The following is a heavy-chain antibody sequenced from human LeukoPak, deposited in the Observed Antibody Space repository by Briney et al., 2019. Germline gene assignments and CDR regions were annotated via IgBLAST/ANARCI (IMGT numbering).Heavy chain of an antibody. D-gene: IGHD2-2*01. CDR3: ARGGYQLLQGDYYYGMDV. J-gene: IGHJ6*04. CDR1: GGTFSSYA. Sequence: SVKVSCKASGGTFSSYAISWVRQAPGQGLEWMGGIIPIFGTANYAQKFQGRVTITADESTSTAYMELSSLRSEDTAVYYCARGGYQLLQGDYYYGMDVWGKGTTVTVSS. CDR2: IIPIFGTA. V-gene: IGHV1-69*13.